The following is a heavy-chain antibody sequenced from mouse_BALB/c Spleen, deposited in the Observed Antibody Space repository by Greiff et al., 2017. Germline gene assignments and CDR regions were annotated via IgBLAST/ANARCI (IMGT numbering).Heavy chain of an antibody. J-gene: IGHJ4*01. CDR2: IYPGNSDT. CDR1: GYSFTSYW. D-gene: IGHD2-1*01. V-gene: IGHV1-5*01. Sequence: EVQLQQSGTVLARPGASVKMSCKASGYSFTSYWMHWVKQRPGQGLEWIGAIYPGNSDTSYNQKFKGKAKLTAVTSASTAYMELSSLTNEDSAVYYCTRSWGYYGNHGAMDYWGQGTSVTVSS. CDR3: TRSWGYYGNHGAMDY.